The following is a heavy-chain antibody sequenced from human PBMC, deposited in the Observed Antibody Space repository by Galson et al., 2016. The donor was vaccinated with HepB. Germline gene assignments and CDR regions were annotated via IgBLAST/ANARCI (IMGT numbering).Heavy chain of an antibody. Sequence: TLSLTCTVSGGSISSGGYYWSWIRQHPGKGLEWIGYVYYSGSTYYNASLKSRVTISVDTSRNQFSLKLSSVTAADTAVYYCARTYSSNWHSFEYWGQGTLVTVSS. CDR1: GGSISSGGYY. J-gene: IGHJ4*02. V-gene: IGHV4-31*03. D-gene: IGHD6-13*01. CDR2: VYYSGST. CDR3: ARTYSSNWHSFEY.